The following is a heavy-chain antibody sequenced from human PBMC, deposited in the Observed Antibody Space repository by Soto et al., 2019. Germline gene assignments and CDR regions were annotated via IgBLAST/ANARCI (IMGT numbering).Heavy chain of an antibody. CDR1: GGSISSGAYY. Sequence: PSETLSLTCTVSGGSISSGAYYWNWIREHPGKGLEWIGYIFYSGTTYYNPSLKSRLTISVDTSKNQFSLKLSSVTAADTAVYYCAREQGDNSGNWFDPWGQGTLVTVSS. CDR2: IFYSGTT. CDR3: AREQGDNSGNWFDP. D-gene: IGHD1-20*01. J-gene: IGHJ5*02. V-gene: IGHV4-31*03.